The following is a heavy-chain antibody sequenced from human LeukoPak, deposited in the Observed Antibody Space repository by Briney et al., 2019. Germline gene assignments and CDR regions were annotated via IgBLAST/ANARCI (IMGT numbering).Heavy chain of an antibody. Sequence: PGGSLRLSCAASGFTFDDYAMHWVRQAPGKGLEWVSLISGDGGSPYYADSVKGRFTISRDNSKNSLYLQMNSLRTEDTALYYCAKDISWGGNSGDYRGQGTLVTVSS. CDR2: ISGDGGSP. CDR1: GFTFDDYA. CDR3: AKDISWGGNSGDY. V-gene: IGHV3-43*02. D-gene: IGHD4-23*01. J-gene: IGHJ4*02.